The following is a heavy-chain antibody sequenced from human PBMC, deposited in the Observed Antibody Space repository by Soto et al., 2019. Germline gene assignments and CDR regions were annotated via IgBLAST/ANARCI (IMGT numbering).Heavy chain of an antibody. D-gene: IGHD1-20*01. J-gene: IGHJ5*02. CDR2: IYYSGST. CDR3: ARRISRQNWFDP. Sequence: PSETLSLTCTVSGGSISSYYWSWIRQPPGKGLEWIGYIYYSGSTNYNPSLKSRVTISVGTSKNQFSLKLSSVTAADTAVYYCARRISRQNWFDPWGQGTLVTVSS. V-gene: IGHV4-59*08. CDR1: GGSISSYY.